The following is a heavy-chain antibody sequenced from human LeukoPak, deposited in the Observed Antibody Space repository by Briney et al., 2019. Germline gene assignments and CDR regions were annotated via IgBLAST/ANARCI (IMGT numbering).Heavy chain of an antibody. CDR3: ARSGAARLEYFDY. CDR2: INPNSGGT. V-gene: IGHV1-2*02. D-gene: IGHD6-6*01. J-gene: IGHJ4*02. Sequence: ASVTVSSKASGYTFTGYYMQWVRQAPGQGGGWMGWINPNSGGTNYAQKFQGRVTMTRDTSISTAYMELSRLRSDDTAVYYCARSGAARLEYFDYWGQGTLVTVSS. CDR1: GYTFTGYY.